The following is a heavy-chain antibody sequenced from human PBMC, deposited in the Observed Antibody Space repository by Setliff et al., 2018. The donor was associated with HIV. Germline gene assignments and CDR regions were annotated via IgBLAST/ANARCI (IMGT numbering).Heavy chain of an antibody. CDR2: IYISGST. V-gene: IGHV4-4*07. CDR1: GGSITSYY. J-gene: IGHJ4*02. D-gene: IGHD3-16*01. CDR3: AGGGGTGSFDY. Sequence: SETLSLTCTVSGGSITSYYWSWIRQPAGKGLEWFGRIYISGSTNYNPSFESRVTMSIDTSKNQFSLKLSSVTAADTAVYYCAGGGGTGSFDYWGLGTLVTVSS.